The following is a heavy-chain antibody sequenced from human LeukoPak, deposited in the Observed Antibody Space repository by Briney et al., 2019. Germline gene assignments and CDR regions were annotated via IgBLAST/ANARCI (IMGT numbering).Heavy chain of an antibody. CDR2: IIPILDIA. D-gene: IGHD5-18*01. V-gene: IGHV1-69*04. J-gene: IGHJ3*02. CDR3: ARETYSYGNDAFDI. Sequence: SVKVSCKASGGTFSSYAISWVRQAPGQGLEWMGRIIPILDIANYAQKFQGRVTITADKSTSTAYMELSSLRSEDTAVYYCARETYSYGNDAFDIWGQGTMVTVSS. CDR1: GGTFSSYA.